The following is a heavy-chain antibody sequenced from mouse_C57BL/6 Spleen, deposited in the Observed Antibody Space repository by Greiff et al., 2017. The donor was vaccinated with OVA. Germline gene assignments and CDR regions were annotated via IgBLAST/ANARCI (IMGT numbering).Heavy chain of an antibody. CDR3: AKNFDGSSPWYFDV. D-gene: IGHD1-1*01. CDR1: GFSLTSYG. Sequence: VKLMESGPGLVQPSQSLSITCTVSGFSLTSYGVHRVRQSPGKGLEWLGVIWRGGSTDYNAAFMSRLSITKDNSKSQVFFKMNSLQADDTAIYYCAKNFDGSSPWYFDVWGTGTTVTVSS. V-gene: IGHV2-5*01. J-gene: IGHJ1*03. CDR2: IWRGGST.